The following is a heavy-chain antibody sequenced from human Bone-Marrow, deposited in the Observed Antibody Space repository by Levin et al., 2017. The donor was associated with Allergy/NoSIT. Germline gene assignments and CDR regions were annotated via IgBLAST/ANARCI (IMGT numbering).Heavy chain of an antibody. Sequence: GESLKISCAASGFTFGNYAMNWVRQAPGKGLEWVSSISDSGTGTYYADSVKGRFTISRDNSKNTLYLQMNSLRAEDTAIYYCAKDSNPSGYDYGDYWGQGTLVTVSS. D-gene: IGHD5-12*01. CDR2: ISDSGTGT. J-gene: IGHJ4*02. CDR1: GFTFGNYA. V-gene: IGHV3-23*01. CDR3: AKDSNPSGYDYGDY.